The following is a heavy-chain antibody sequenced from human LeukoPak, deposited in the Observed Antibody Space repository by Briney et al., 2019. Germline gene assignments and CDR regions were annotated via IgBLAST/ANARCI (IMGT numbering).Heavy chain of an antibody. V-gene: IGHV3-30-3*01. CDR2: ISYDGSNK. Sequence: GRSLRLSCAASGFTFSSYAMHWVRQAPGKGLEWVAVISYDGSNKYYADSVKGRFTISRDNSKNPLYLQMNSLRAEDTAVYYCARGSDFDYWGQGTLVTVSS. J-gene: IGHJ4*02. CDR1: GFTFSSYA. D-gene: IGHD3-3*01. CDR3: ARGSDFDY.